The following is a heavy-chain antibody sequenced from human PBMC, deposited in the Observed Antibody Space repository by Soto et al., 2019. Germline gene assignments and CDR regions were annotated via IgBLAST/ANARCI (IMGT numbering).Heavy chain of an antibody. Sequence: EVQLVESGGGLVQPGRSLRLSCAASGFFFADYAMHWVRQAPGKGLEWGSGISWNSGSIGYADSVRGRFTISRDNAKNTLYLQMNSLRAEDTALYYCAKARTGIDYWGQGTLVTVSS. D-gene: IGHD3-10*01. CDR2: ISWNSGSI. CDR1: GFFFADYA. J-gene: IGHJ4*02. V-gene: IGHV3-9*01. CDR3: AKARTGIDY.